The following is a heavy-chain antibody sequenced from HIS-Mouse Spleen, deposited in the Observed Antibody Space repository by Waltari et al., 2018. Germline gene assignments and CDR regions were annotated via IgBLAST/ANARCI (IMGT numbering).Heavy chain of an antibody. D-gene: IGHD6-13*01. Sequence: QLQLQESGPGLVKPSETLSLTCIVSGGSISSSSYYWGWIRRPPGKGLEWSGSIYYSGSTYYNPSLKSRVTISVDTSKNQFSLKLSSVTAADTAVYYCAREIPYSSSWYDWYFDLWGRGTLVTVSS. V-gene: IGHV4-39*07. CDR3: AREIPYSSSWYDWYFDL. CDR1: GGSISSSSYY. CDR2: IYYSGST. J-gene: IGHJ2*01.